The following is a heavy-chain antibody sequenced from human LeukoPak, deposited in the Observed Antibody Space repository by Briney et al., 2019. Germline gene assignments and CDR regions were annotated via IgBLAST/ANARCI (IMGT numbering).Heavy chain of an antibody. CDR3: ASLSTMIVVVANDAFDI. V-gene: IGHV3-66*01. CDR2: IYSGGST. Sequence: GGSLRLSGAASGFTVSSNYMSWVRQAPGKGLEWVSVIYSGGSTYYADSVKGRFTISRDNSKNTLYLQMNSLRAEDTAVYYCASLSTMIVVVANDAFDIWGQGTMVTVSS. D-gene: IGHD3-22*01. CDR1: GFTVSSNY. J-gene: IGHJ3*02.